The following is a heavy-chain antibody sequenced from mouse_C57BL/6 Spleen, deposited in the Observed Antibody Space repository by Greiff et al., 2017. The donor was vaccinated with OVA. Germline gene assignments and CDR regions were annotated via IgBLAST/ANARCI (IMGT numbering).Heavy chain of an antibody. CDR3: ARSDSSGYDAMDY. D-gene: IGHD3-2*02. V-gene: IGHV5-9*01. CDR1: GFTFSSYP. J-gene: IGHJ4*01. CDR2: ISGGGGNT. Sequence: DVMLVESGGGLVKPGGSLKLSCAASGFTFSSYPMSWVRQTPETRLEWVATISGGGGNTYYPDSVKGRFTISRDNAKNTLYLQMSSLRSEDTALYYCARSDSSGYDAMDYWGQGTSVTVSS.